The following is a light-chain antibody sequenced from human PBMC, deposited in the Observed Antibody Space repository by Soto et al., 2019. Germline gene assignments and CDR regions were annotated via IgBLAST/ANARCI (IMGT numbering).Light chain of an antibody. J-gene: IGKJ1*01. V-gene: IGKV1-5*03. CDR3: QQYNSYWT. Sequence: DIPMTQSPSTLSASVGDRVTITCRASQNVNNCLAWYQQKPGKAPKLLIHKASNLESGVPSRFSGSGSGTVFSLTIRSLQPDDFATYYCQQYNSYWTFGQGTKVEIK. CDR2: KAS. CDR1: QNVNNC.